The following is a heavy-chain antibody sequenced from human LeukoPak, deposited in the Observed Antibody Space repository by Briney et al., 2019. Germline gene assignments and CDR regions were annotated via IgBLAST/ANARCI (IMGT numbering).Heavy chain of an antibody. CDR1: GFTFSSYW. Sequence: GGSLRLSCAASGFTFSSYWMSWVRQAPGKGLEWVATIRQDGSLKYYVDSVKGRFTISRDNAKNSLYLQMNSLRAEDTAVYYCARESGSVTSEVDFDYWGQGTLVTVSS. V-gene: IGHV3-7*01. J-gene: IGHJ4*02. D-gene: IGHD4-17*01. CDR2: IRQDGSLK. CDR3: ARESGSVTSEVDFDY.